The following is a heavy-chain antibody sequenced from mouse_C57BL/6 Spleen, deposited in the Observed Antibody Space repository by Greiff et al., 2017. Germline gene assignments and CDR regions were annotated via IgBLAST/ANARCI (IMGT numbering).Heavy chain of an antibody. Sequence: EVKLEESGGGLVQPGGSLKLSCAASGFTFSDYGMAWVRQAPRKGPEWVAFISNLAYSIYYADTVTGRVTISRENAKNTLYLEMSSLRSEGTAMYYCARHVDYAMDYWGQGTSVTVSA. V-gene: IGHV5-15*04. CDR2: ISNLAYSI. CDR1: GFTFSDYG. J-gene: IGHJ4*01. CDR3: ARHVDYAMDY.